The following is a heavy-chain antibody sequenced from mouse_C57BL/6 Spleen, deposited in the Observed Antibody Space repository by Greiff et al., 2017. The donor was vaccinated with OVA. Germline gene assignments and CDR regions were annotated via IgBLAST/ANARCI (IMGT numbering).Heavy chain of an antibody. D-gene: IGHD1-2*01. CDR1: GYTFTSYW. J-gene: IGHJ4*01. Sequence: QVQLKQPGAELVMPGASVKLSCKASGYTFTSYWMHWVKQRPGQGLEWIGEIDPSDSYTNYNQKFKGKSTLTVDKSSSTAYMQLSSLTSEDSAVYYCARMDSYGQGAMDYWGQGTSVTVSS. V-gene: IGHV1-69*01. CDR3: ARMDSYGQGAMDY. CDR2: IDPSDSYT.